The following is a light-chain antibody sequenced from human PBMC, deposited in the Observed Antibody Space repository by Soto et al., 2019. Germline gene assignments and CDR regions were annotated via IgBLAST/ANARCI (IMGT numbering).Light chain of an antibody. CDR2: AAF. Sequence: DIQMTQSPSSLPASVGVRDTITCRASQDIRVSLNWDPQNPGKAPQILIYAAFKLQNVIPSRFRGSGYGTDFTLTISRLQPEDFATYSCQQSLYTPMLTCGGGIKVESK. CDR3: QQSLYTPMLT. V-gene: IGKV1-39*01. J-gene: IGKJ4*01. CDR1: QDIRVS.